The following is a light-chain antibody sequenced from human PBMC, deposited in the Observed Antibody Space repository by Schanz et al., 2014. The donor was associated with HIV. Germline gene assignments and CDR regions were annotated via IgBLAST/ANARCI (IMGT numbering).Light chain of an antibody. CDR1: RNDVGTYNL. CDR2: EVT. Sequence: ALTQPASVSGSPGQSITISCTGTRNDVGTYNLVSWYQQHPGKAPQLMIYEVTKRPSGVSDRFSGSKSGNTASLTISGLQAEDEADYYCGSCSTTNTCTFGGGTKLTVL. J-gene: IGLJ3*02. V-gene: IGLV2-14*02. CDR3: GSCSTTNTCT.